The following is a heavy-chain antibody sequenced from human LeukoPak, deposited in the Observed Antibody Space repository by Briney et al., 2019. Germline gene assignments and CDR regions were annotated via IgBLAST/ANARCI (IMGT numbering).Heavy chain of an antibody. Sequence: PGGSLRLSCAASGFTFSSYAMNWFRQAPGKGLEWVSVIYSGGGTYYAESVKGRFTISRDHSKNTLFLQMSSLKAEDTAVYYCARRMSTSWASDYWGQGTLVTVSS. CDR1: GFTFSSYA. V-gene: IGHV3-53*01. CDR2: IYSGGGT. D-gene: IGHD6-13*01. J-gene: IGHJ4*02. CDR3: ARRMSTSWASDY.